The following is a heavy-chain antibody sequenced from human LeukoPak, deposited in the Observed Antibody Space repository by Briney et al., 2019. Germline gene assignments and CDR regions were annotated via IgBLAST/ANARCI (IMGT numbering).Heavy chain of an antibody. V-gene: IGHV1-18*01. J-gene: IGHJ3*02. CDR1: GYTFTSYG. CDR2: ISAYNGNT. CDR3: ARTVMYAGIDAFDI. D-gene: IGHD3-16*01. Sequence: GASVKVSCKASGYTFTSYGISWVRQAPGQGLEWMGWISAYNGNTNYAQKLQGRVTMTTDTSTSTAYMELRGLRSDDTAVYYCARTVMYAGIDAFDIWGQGTMVTVSS.